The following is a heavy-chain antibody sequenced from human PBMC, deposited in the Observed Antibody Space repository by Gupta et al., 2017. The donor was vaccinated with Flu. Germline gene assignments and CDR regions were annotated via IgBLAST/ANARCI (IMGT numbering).Heavy chain of an antibody. CDR1: GSAFIHFA. CDR2: IFHIFETP. Sequence: QVLLVQSGAEVNKPGSSVKVSCKASGSAFIHFAFNWVRPAPGRGLECMGGIFHIFETPNDGHNYQGRVTITADEAISKAYTEHRRRHYDDVHMYYCASDPLVRGLSSNYW. V-gene: IGHV1-69*01. D-gene: IGHD3-10*01. J-gene: IGHJ2*01. CDR3: ASDPLVRGLSSNYW.